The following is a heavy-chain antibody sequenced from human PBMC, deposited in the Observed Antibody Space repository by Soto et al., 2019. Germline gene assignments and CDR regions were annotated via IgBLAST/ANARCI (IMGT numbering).Heavy chain of an antibody. CDR2: ISAYNAHT. D-gene: IGHD6-6*01. V-gene: IGHV1-18*01. Sequence: QVQLVQSGAEVKKPGASVKVSCKASGYTFISYGITWVRQAPGQGLEWMGWISAYNAHTNYGQKFQDRVPLTTDTSTNTSYMEMRSLRSDDTAFYFCARVFRWSRSSWGFDSWGQGTLVTVSS. CDR1: GYTFISYG. J-gene: IGHJ4*02. CDR3: ARVFRWSRSSWGFDS.